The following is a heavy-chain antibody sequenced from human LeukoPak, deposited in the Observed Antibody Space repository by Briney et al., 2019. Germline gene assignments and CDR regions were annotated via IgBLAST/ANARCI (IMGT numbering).Heavy chain of an antibody. V-gene: IGHV3-7*01. CDR2: IKQDGSEK. D-gene: IGHD2-21*01. Sequence: GGSLRLSCKASELRFSSYWMSWVRQAPGKGLEWVANIKQDGSEKDYVDSVKGRFTISRDNAKNSLYLQMNNLRAEDTAVYYCARYCGGDCYGMDVWGQGTTVTVSS. CDR1: ELRFSSYW. J-gene: IGHJ6*02. CDR3: ARYCGGDCYGMDV.